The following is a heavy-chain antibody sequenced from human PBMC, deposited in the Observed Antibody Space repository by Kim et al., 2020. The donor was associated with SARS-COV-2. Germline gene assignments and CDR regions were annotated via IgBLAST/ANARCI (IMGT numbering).Heavy chain of an antibody. V-gene: IGHV4-34*01. CDR2: INHSGST. J-gene: IGHJ2*01. CDR1: GGSFSGYY. CDR3: ARAPYGSGRGYWYFDL. Sequence: SETLSLTCAVYGGSFSGYYWSWIRQPPGKGLEWIGEINHSGSTNYNPSLKSRVTISVDTSKNQFSLKLSSVTAADTAVYYCARAPYGSGRGYWYFDLWGRGTLVTVSS. D-gene: IGHD3-10*01.